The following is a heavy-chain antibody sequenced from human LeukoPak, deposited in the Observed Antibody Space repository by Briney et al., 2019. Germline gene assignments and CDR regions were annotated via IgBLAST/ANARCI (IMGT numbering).Heavy chain of an antibody. J-gene: IGHJ4*02. D-gene: IGHD5-18*01. CDR1: GYTFTSHD. CDR3: ARGLARTSMVTRGGVRFDY. CDR2: MNPNTGNT. V-gene: IGHV1-8*01. Sequence: ASVKVSCKASGYTFTSHDINWVRQATGQGLEWMGWMNPNTGNTGYAQKLQGRVTMTRNTSISTANMELSSLRSEDTAVYYCARGLARTSMVTRGGVRFDYWGQGTLVTVSS.